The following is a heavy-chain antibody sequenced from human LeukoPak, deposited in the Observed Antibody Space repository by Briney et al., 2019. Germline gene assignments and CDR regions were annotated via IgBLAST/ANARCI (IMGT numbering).Heavy chain of an antibody. CDR1: GFTFSGSA. V-gene: IGHV3-73*01. CDR2: IRSKANSYAT. Sequence: GGSLRLSCAASGFTFSGSAMHWVRQASGKGLEWVGRIRSKANSYATAYAASVKGRFTISRDDSKNTAYLQMNSLKTEDTAVYYCAGPIFGVVRDYWGQGILVTVSS. D-gene: IGHD3-3*01. CDR3: AGPIFGVVRDY. J-gene: IGHJ4*02.